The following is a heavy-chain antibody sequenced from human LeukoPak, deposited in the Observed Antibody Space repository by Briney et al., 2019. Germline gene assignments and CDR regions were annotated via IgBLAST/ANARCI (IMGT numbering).Heavy chain of an antibody. J-gene: IGHJ6*02. Sequence: ASVTVSCKASGYTFTSYYMHWVRQAPGQGLEWMGIINPSGGSTSYAQKFQGRVTMTRDTSTSTVYMELSSLRSEDTAVYYCARDKPSYYYYYGMDVWGQGTTVTVSS. CDR1: GYTFTSYY. D-gene: IGHD1-14*01. CDR3: ARDKPSYYYYYGMDV. CDR2: INPSGGST. V-gene: IGHV1-46*01.